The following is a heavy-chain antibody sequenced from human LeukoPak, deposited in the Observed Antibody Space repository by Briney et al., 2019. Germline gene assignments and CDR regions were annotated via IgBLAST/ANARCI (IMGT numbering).Heavy chain of an antibody. D-gene: IGHD6-13*01. CDR3: ARDQGEQQLQEGYFDY. J-gene: IGHJ4*02. CDR1: GFTVSSIY. CDR2: IYSGGST. Sequence: GGSLRLSCAASGFTVSSIYMSWVRQAPGKGLEWVSVIYSGGSTYYADSVKGRFTISRDNSKNTLYLQMNSLRAEDTAVYYCARDQGEQQLQEGYFDYWGQGTLVTVSS. V-gene: IGHV3-53*01.